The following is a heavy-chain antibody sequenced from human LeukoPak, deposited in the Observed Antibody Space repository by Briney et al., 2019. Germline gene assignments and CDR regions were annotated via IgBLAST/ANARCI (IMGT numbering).Heavy chain of an antibody. CDR2: INHSGST. CDR1: GGSFSGYY. Sequence: PSETLSLTCAVYGGSFSGYYWSWIRQPPGKGLEWIGEINHSGSTNYNPSLKSRVTISVDTSKNQFSLKLSSVTAADTAVYYCARVVAAARYNWFDPWGQGTLVTVSS. V-gene: IGHV4-34*01. J-gene: IGHJ5*02. D-gene: IGHD6-13*01. CDR3: ARVVAAARYNWFDP.